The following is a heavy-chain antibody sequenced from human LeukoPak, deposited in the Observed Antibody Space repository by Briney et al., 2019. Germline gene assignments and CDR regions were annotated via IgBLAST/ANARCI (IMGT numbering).Heavy chain of an antibody. J-gene: IGHJ4*02. CDR2: IIPIFGTA. CDR3: ARDTTRYDFWSGYQDY. Sequence: SVKVSCKASGGTFSSYAISGVRHAPVQGLEWMGRIIPIFGTANYAQKFQGRVTITTDESTSTAYLQLSSLRYEDTAVYYCARDTTRYDFWSGYQDYWGQGTMVTVSS. D-gene: IGHD3-3*01. CDR1: GGTFSSYA. V-gene: IGHV1-69*05.